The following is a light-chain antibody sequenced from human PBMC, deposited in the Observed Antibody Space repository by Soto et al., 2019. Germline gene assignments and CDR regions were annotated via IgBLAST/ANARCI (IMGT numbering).Light chain of an antibody. Sequence: DIQMTQSPSTLSASVGDRGTITCRASQSISSWVAWEQQKAGKAPKLLIYKASSLESGVPSRFSGSGSGTEFTLTISSLQPDDFATYYCQQYNSYWTFGQGTKVDIK. V-gene: IGKV1-5*03. J-gene: IGKJ1*01. CDR2: KAS. CDR1: QSISSW. CDR3: QQYNSYWT.